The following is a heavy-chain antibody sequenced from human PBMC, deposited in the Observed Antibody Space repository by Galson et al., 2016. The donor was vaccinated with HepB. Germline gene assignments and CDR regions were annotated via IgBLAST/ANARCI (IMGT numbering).Heavy chain of an antibody. V-gene: IGHV3-30-3*02. Sequence: SLRLSCAASGYTFSSYIIHWVRQAPGKGLEWVSVISYLGISQDYADSVKGRFTISRDDSKNTLYLQLNGLRPEDTAVYYCARAGGTTSIFAVDLWGRGTLVTVSS. CDR3: ARAGGTTSIFAVDL. D-gene: IGHD1-14*01. CDR2: ISYLGISQ. J-gene: IGHJ3*01. CDR1: GYTFSSYI.